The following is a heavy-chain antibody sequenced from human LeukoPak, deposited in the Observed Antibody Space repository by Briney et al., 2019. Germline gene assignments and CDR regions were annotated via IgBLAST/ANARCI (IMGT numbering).Heavy chain of an antibody. V-gene: IGHV1-69*13. J-gene: IGHJ4*02. D-gene: IGHD3-10*01. CDR3: AGGYYYGSGSYSFFFDY. CDR1: GGTFSSYA. CDR2: IIPIFGTA. Sequence: ASVKVSCKASGGTFSSYAISWVRQAPGQGLEWMGGIIPIFGTANYAQKFQGRVTITADESTSTAYMELSSLRSEDTAVYYCAGGYYYGSGSYSFFFDYWGQGTLVTVSS.